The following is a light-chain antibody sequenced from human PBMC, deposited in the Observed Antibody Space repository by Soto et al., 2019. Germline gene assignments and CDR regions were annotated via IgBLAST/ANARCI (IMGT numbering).Light chain of an antibody. Sequence: IVMTQSPATLCVSPGESATLSCRASQSVSSNLGWYQQKPGQAPRLLIYGTSTRITGIPARFSGSGSGTEFTLTISSLQPDDFATYYCHHYNTYSTFGQGTKVDIK. CDR2: GTS. J-gene: IGKJ1*01. CDR3: HHYNTYST. CDR1: QSVSSN. V-gene: IGKV3-15*01.